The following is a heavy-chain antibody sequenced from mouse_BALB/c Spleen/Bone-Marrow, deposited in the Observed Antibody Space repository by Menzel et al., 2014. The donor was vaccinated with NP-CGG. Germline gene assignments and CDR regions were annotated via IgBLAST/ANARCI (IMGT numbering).Heavy chain of an antibody. J-gene: IGHJ2*01. D-gene: IGHD2-3*01. Sequence: VQLQQSGAELARPGASVKMSCKASGYSFTSYTMHWVKQRPGQGLEWITYINPRNTYSDYNQKFKDRATVTADKSSSTAYMQLSSLTSEDSAVYDCTREGTYDGCSGYFDYWGQGTTLTVSS. V-gene: IGHV1-4*01. CDR1: GYSFTSYT. CDR2: INPRNTYS. CDR3: TREGTYDGCSGYFDY.